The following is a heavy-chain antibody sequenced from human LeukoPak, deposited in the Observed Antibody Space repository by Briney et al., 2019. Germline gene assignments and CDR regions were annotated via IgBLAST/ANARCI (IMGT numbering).Heavy chain of an antibody. Sequence: SETLSLTCTVSGCSIRNYYWSWIRQPPGKGLEWIGYIYYSGRTNYNPSLKSRVTISVDTSKNQFSLKLSSVTAADTAVYYCAARYCSGGSCPLGYWGQGTLVTVSS. V-gene: IGHV4-59*08. J-gene: IGHJ4*02. CDR1: GCSIRNYY. CDR2: IYYSGRT. CDR3: AARYCSGGSCPLGY. D-gene: IGHD2-15*01.